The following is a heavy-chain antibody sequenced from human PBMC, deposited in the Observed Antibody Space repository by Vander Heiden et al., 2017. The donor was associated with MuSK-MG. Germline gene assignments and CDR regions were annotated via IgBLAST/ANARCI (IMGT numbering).Heavy chain of an antibody. Sequence: EVQLVESGGGLVKPGGSLSLSCAASGFTFSSYSMNWVRQAPGKGLEWVSSISSSSSYIYYADSVKGRFTISRDNAKNSLYLQMNSLRAEDTAVYYCEVELAGRYYYYYGMDVWGQGTTVTVSS. CDR2: ISSSSSYI. D-gene: IGHD6-19*01. CDR1: GFTFSSYS. J-gene: IGHJ6*02. CDR3: EVELAGRYYYYYGMDV. V-gene: IGHV3-21*01.